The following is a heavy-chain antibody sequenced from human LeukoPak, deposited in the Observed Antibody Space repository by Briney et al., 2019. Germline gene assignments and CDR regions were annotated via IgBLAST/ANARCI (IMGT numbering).Heavy chain of an antibody. CDR3: ARVSSVWDAFDI. CDR1: GFIFTNYW. CDR2: INSDGSSA. Sequence: GGSLRLSCAASGFIFTNYWMHWVRQAPGKGLVWVSRINSDGSSASYADSVKGQFTISRDNAKNTLYLQMNGLRAEDTAVYYCARVSSVWDAFDIWGQGTVVTVSS. V-gene: IGHV3-74*01. J-gene: IGHJ3*02. D-gene: IGHD6-19*01.